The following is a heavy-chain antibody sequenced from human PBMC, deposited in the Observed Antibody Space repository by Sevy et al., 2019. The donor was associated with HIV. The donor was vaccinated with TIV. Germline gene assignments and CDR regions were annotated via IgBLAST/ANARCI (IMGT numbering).Heavy chain of an antibody. Sequence: GESLKISCKGSGYSFTSYWIGWVRQMPGKGLEWMGTICPGASDTRYSPSFQGQVTISADKSISTAYLQWSSLKASDTATYYCARHDPVGYCRSTSCYSGDYWGQGTLVTVSS. CDR3: ARHDPVGYCRSTSCYSGDY. D-gene: IGHD2-2*02. CDR2: ICPGASDT. J-gene: IGHJ4*02. V-gene: IGHV5-51*01. CDR1: GYSFTSYW.